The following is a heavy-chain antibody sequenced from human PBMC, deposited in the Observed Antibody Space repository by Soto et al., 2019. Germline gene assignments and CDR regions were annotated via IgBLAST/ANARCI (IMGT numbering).Heavy chain of an antibody. V-gene: IGHV4-31*02. D-gene: IGHD2-2*01. Sequence: VQLLESGRGLVQSGESLRLSCVVSGFTFSTYAMSWVRQAPGKGLEWIGYIYYSGSTYYNPSLKSRVTISVDTSKNQFSLKLSSVTAADTAVYYCARDLAIPAPYGMDVWGQGTTVTVSS. CDR2: IYYSGST. CDR3: ARDLAIPAPYGMDV. CDR1: GFTFSTYA. J-gene: IGHJ6*02.